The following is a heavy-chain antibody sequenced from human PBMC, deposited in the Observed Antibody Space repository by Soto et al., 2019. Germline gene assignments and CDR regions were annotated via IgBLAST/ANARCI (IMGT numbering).Heavy chain of an antibody. D-gene: IGHD6-13*01. CDR1: GYSFTSYW. Sequence: PGESLKISCKGSGYSFTSYWIGWVRQMPGKGLEWMGIIYPGDSDTRYSPSFQGQVTISADKSISTAYLQWSSLKASDTAMYYCAKTTWVIAAAGTAWPPDYWGQGTRVTVAS. V-gene: IGHV5-51*01. J-gene: IGHJ4*02. CDR3: AKTTWVIAAAGTAWPPDY. CDR2: IYPGDSDT.